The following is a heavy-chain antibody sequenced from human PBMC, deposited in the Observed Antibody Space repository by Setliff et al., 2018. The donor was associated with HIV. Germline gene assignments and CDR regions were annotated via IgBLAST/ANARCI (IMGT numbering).Heavy chain of an antibody. J-gene: IGHJ6*03. D-gene: IGHD6-6*01. V-gene: IGHV7-4-1*02. CDR1: GYIFTNYA. Sequence: ASVKVSCKASGYIFTNYAMNWVRQAPGQGPEWMGWINTNTGNPTYAQGFTGRFVLSLDTSVSTAYLQITSLKAEDTAVYYCARGASSSAVYYYIYDMDVWGKGTTVTVSS. CDR3: ARGASSSAVYYYIYDMDV. CDR2: INTNTGNP.